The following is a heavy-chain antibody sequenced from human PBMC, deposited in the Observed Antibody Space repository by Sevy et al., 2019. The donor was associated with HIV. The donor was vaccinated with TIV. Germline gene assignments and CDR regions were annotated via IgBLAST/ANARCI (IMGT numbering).Heavy chain of an antibody. D-gene: IGHD6-19*01. CDR2: VTGSGEYT. Sequence: GGSLRLSCAASGLTFDNYDFNWVRQAPGKGLEWVSRVTGSGEYTDYADFVKGRFTISRDNSKNILYLQMNSLRAEDTALYYCAKDQGGWGNFDYWGQGTLVTVSS. V-gene: IGHV3-23*01. CDR1: GLTFDNYD. CDR3: AKDQGGWGNFDY. J-gene: IGHJ4*02.